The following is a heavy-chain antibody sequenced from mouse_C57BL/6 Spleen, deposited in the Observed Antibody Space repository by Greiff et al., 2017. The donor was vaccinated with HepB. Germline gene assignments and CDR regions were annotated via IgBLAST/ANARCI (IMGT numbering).Heavy chain of an antibody. CDR3: ASALLRYSAWFAY. CDR1: GFTFSDYY. J-gene: IGHJ3*01. Sequence: EVQVVESGGGLVQPGGSLKLSCAASGFTFSDYYMYWVRQTPEKRLEWVAYISNGGGSTYYPDTVKGRFTIARDNAKNTLYLQMSRLKSEDTAMYYCASALLRYSAWFAYWGQGTLVTVPA. CDR2: ISNGGGST. V-gene: IGHV5-12*01. D-gene: IGHD1-1*01.